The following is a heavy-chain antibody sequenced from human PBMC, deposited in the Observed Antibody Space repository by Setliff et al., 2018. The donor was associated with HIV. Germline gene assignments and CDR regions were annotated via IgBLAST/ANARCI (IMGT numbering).Heavy chain of an antibody. CDR1: GVSISNYY. CDR2: ISSSSSTI. CDR3: AKVKGKTGIEFYYGMDF. D-gene: IGHD1-1*01. J-gene: IGHJ6*02. Sequence: ETLSLTCTVSGVSISNYYWSWVRQAPGKGLEWVSYISSSSSTIYYADSVKGRFTISRDNSKNILYLQMNSQRVEDTAIYYCAKVKGKTGIEFYYGMDFWGQGTTVTVSS. V-gene: IGHV3-48*01.